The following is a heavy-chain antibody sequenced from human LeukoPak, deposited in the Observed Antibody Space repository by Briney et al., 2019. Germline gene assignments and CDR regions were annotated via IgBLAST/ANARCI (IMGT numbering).Heavy chain of an antibody. J-gene: IGHJ4*02. D-gene: IGHD1-26*01. CDR1: GGSFSGYY. V-gene: IGHV4-34*01. Sequence: TSETLSLTCAVYGGSFSGYYWSWIRQPPGKGLEWIGEINHSGSTNYNPSLKSRVTISVDTSKNQFSLKLSSVTAADTAVYYCARVGATQIDYWGQGTLVTVSS. CDR2: INHSGST. CDR3: ARVGATQIDY.